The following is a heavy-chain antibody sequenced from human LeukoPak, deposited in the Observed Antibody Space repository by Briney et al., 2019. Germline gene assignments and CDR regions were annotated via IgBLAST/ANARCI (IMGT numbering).Heavy chain of an antibody. J-gene: IGHJ4*02. CDR2: IWSVGGAE. CDR1: GFPFSSYG. CDR3: AKNHDFWSGYSNY. V-gene: IGHV3-33*06. Sequence: QTGGSLRLSCVASGFPFSSYGMHWVRQAPGKGLEWVAVIWSVGGAEYYADSVKGRFTISRDNSKNMLFLQMNSLRAEDTAVYYCAKNHDFWSGYSNYWGQGTLVTVSS. D-gene: IGHD3-3*01.